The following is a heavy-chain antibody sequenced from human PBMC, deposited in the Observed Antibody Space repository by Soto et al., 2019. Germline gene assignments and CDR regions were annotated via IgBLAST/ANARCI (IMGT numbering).Heavy chain of an antibody. CDR2: ISYDGSNK. V-gene: IGHV3-30*03. CDR1: GFPFSSYG. J-gene: IGHJ4*02. D-gene: IGHD2-15*01. Sequence: QVQLVESGGGVVQPGRSLRLSCAASGFPFSSYGMHWVRQAPGKGLEWVAHISYDGSNKHYTDSVKGRFTISRDNSKNMLYLQTSSLSAEDTSVYYCAGGEYYFAYCGQGTRVSVSS. CDR3: AGGEYYFAY.